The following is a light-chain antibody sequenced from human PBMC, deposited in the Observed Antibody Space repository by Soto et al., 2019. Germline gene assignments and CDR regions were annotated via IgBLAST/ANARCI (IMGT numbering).Light chain of an antibody. V-gene: IGKV3-11*01. CDR3: QQYGSTGT. Sequence: ETVLTQSPATLSLSPGESATLSCRASQSVSTYLAWYQQKPGQAPRLLIYDASNRVTGTPARFRGSGSGTDFTLTISSLQSEDFATYYCQQYGSTGTLGQGTKVDI. CDR1: QSVSTY. J-gene: IGKJ1*01. CDR2: DAS.